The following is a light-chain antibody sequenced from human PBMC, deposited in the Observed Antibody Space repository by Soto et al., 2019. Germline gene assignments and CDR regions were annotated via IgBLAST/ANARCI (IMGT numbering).Light chain of an antibody. CDR2: DAS. Sequence: EVVLTQSPRTLSLSPAGRATLXCRASQSVSGDLAWYHHKPGQAPRLLIYDASTRALDTPARFAGSGSGTEFTLTISSLQSEDFAVYFCQQYNNWPITFGQGTRLEI. CDR3: QQYNNWPIT. CDR1: QSVSGD. J-gene: IGKJ5*01. V-gene: IGKV3-15*01.